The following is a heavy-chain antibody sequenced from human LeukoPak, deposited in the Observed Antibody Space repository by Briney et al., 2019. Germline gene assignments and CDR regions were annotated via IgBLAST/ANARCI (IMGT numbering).Heavy chain of an antibody. CDR3: FSYSSGWYVNY. Sequence: GESLKISCAASGLTFSSYGMHWVRQAPGKGLEWVAFIRYDGSNKYYADSVKGRLTISRDNSKNTLYLQMNSLRAEDTAVYYCFSYSSGWYVNYWGQGTLVIVSS. CDR2: IRYDGSNK. CDR1: GLTFSSYG. D-gene: IGHD6-19*01. V-gene: IGHV3-30*02. J-gene: IGHJ4*02.